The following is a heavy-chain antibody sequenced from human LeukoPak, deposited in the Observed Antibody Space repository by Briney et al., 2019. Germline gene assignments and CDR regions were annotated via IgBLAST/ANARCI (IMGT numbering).Heavy chain of an antibody. D-gene: IGHD5-24*01. CDR3: ARDRGGYNYYYNYGMDV. CDR2: INTNTGSP. J-gene: IGHJ6*02. CDR1: GYTFISYA. V-gene: IGHV7-4-1*02. Sequence: ASVKVSCKASGYTFISYAMNWVRQAPGQGLEWMGWINTNTGSPTYAQGFTGRFVFSLDTSVSTAYLQINSLKAEDTAVYYCARDRGGYNYYYNYGMDVWGQGTTVTVSS.